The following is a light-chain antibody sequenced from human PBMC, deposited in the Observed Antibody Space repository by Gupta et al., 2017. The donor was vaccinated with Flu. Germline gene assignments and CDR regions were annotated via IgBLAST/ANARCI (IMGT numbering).Light chain of an antibody. CDR1: QSVLYSSNNKNY. CDR2: WAS. CDR3: QQDDSTPVK. Sequence: DIVMTQSPDSLAVSLGERATINCKSSQSVLYSSNNKNYLAWYQQKPGQPPKLLIYWASTRESGVPDRFSGSGSGTDFTLTISSLQAEDVAVYYCQQDDSTPVKFGQGTKVEIK. J-gene: IGKJ1*01. V-gene: IGKV4-1*01.